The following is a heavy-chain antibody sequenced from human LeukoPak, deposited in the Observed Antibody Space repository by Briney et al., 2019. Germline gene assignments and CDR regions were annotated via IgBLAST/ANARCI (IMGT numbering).Heavy chain of an antibody. V-gene: IGHV3-23*01. CDR3: AKHSLVWFGELWGEDY. CDR2: ISDSGGST. Sequence: GGSLRLSCAASGFTFNNYAMSWVLQAPGKGLEWVSSISDSGGSTYYADSVKGRFSISRDFSKSTLYLQMSSLRAEDTAIYFCAKHSLVWFGELWGEDYWGQGTLVTVSS. D-gene: IGHD3-10*01. CDR1: GFTFNNYA. J-gene: IGHJ4*02.